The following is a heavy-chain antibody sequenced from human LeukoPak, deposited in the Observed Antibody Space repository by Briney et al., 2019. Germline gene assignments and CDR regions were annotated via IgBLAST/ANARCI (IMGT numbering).Heavy chain of an antibody. J-gene: IGHJ4*02. V-gene: IGHV1-2*02. CDR1: GYTFTSYD. CDR3: ARAYCSGGRCYSPPDY. D-gene: IGHD2-15*01. Sequence: GASVKVSCKASGYTFTSYDINWVRQAPGQGLEWMGWINPNTGVTNYAQEFQGRVTMTRDTSIITAYLELSTLRSDDTAVYYCARAYCSGGRCYSPPDYWGQGTLVTVSS. CDR2: INPNTGVT.